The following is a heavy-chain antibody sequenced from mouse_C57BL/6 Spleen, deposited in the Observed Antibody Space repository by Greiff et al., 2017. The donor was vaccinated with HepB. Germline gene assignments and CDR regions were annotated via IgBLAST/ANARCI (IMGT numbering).Heavy chain of an antibody. CDR3: ARFPYDYDVQYFDY. J-gene: IGHJ2*01. V-gene: IGHV1-26*01. D-gene: IGHD2-4*01. CDR1: GYTFTDYY. Sequence: EVQLQQSGPELVKPGASVKISCKASGYTFTDYYMNWVKQSHGKSLEWIGDINPNNGGTSYNQKFKGKATLTVDKSSSTAYMELRSLTSEDSAVYYCARFPYDYDVQYFDYWGQGTTLTVSS. CDR2: INPNNGGT.